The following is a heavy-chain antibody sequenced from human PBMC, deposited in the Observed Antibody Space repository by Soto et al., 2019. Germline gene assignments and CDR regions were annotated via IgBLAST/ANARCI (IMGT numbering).Heavy chain of an antibody. D-gene: IGHD3-22*01. J-gene: IGHJ6*02. V-gene: IGHV3-23*01. CDR2: ISGSGGST. CDR3: AKGHYYDSSGYFHYYYGMDV. Sequence: PGGSLRLSCAASGFTFSSYAMSWVRQAPGKGLEWVSAISGSGGSTYYADSVKGRFTISRDNSKNTLYLQMNSLRAEDTAVYYCAKGHYYDSSGYFHYYYGMDVWGQGTTVTVSS. CDR1: GFTFSSYA.